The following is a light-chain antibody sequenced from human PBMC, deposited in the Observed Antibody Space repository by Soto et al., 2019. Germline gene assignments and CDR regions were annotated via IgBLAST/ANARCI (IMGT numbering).Light chain of an antibody. CDR1: QSVSSN. CDR3: QQYGDSPLT. V-gene: IGKV3-20*01. CDR2: GAS. Sequence: EIVMTQSPATLSVSPGERASLSCRASQSVSSNLAWYQQKPGQAPRLLIYGASSRATGIPDRFSGSASGTDFTLTISRLEPEDFAVYHCQQYGDSPLTFGGGTKVDIK. J-gene: IGKJ4*01.